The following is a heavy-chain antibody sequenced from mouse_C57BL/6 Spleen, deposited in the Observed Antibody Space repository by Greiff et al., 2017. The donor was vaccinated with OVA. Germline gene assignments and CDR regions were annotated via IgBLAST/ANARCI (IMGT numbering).Heavy chain of an antibody. Sequence: QVQLQQPGAELVRPGTSVKLSCKASGYTFTSYWMHWVKQRPGQGLEWIGVIDPSDSYTNYNQKFKGTATLTVDTSSSTAYMQLSSLTSEDSAVYYCARSYGSSYYYAMDYWGQGTSVTVSS. CDR3: ARSYGSSYYYAMDY. J-gene: IGHJ4*01. CDR2: IDPSDSYT. CDR1: GYTFTSYW. D-gene: IGHD1-1*01. V-gene: IGHV1-59*01.